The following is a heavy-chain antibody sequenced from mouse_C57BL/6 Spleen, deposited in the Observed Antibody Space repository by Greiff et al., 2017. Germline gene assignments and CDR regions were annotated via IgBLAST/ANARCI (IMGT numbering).Heavy chain of an antibody. Sequence: EVQLQQSGPELVKPGASVKISCKASGYTFTDYYMNWVKQSHGKSLEWIGDINPNNGGTSYNQKFKGKATLTVDKSSSTAYMELRSLTSEDSAVYNCARCGELPHFDYWGQGTTLTVSS. CDR2: INPNNGGT. V-gene: IGHV1-26*01. CDR1: GYTFTDYY. J-gene: IGHJ2*01. CDR3: ARCGELPHFDY. D-gene: IGHD2-1*01.